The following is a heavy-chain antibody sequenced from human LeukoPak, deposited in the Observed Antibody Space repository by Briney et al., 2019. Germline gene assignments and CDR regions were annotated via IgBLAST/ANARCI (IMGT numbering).Heavy chain of an antibody. V-gene: IGHV1-2*02. Sequence: ASVKVSCKASGYTFTGYYMHWVRQAPGQGLEWMGWINPNSGGTNYAQKFRGRVTMTRDTSISTAYMELSRLRSDDTAVYYCARDLLRARETAYGMDVWGQGTTVTVSS. J-gene: IGHJ6*02. D-gene: IGHD2-21*02. CDR1: GYTFTGYY. CDR2: INPNSGGT. CDR3: ARDLLRARETAYGMDV.